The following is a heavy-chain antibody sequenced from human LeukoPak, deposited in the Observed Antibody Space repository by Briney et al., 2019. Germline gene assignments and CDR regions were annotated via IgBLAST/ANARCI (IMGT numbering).Heavy chain of an antibody. J-gene: IGHJ3*02. Sequence: ASVKVSCKASGYTFTSYDINWVRQATGQGLEWMGWMNPNSGNTGYAQKFQGRVTMTRNTSISTAYMELSSLRSEDTAVYYCARGREQDDAFDIWGQGTMVTVSS. CDR3: ARGREQDDAFDI. D-gene: IGHD1-26*01. CDR1: GYTFTSYD. V-gene: IGHV1-8*01. CDR2: MNPNSGNT.